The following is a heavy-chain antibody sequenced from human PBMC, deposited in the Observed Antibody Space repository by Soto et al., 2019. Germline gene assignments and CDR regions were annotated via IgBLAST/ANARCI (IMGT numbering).Heavy chain of an antibody. V-gene: IGHV3-23*01. J-gene: IGHJ6*02. CDR1: GFTFSSYA. CDR3: AKGQADVVVVAATQAYYYYGMDV. Sequence: GGSLRLSCAASGFTFSSYAMSWVRQAPGKGLEWVSAISGSGGSTYYAESVKGRFTISRDNSKNTLYLQMNSLRAEDTAVYYCAKGQADVVVVAATQAYYYYGMDVWGQGTTVTVSS. CDR2: ISGSGGST. D-gene: IGHD2-15*01.